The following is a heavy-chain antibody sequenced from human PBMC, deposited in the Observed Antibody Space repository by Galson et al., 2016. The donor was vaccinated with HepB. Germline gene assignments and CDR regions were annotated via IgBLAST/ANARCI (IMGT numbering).Heavy chain of an antibody. CDR2: LSYSGSS. J-gene: IGHJ2*01. CDR3: VGPIVPGSFSRGFDL. D-gene: IGHD1-26*01. CDR1: AGSISGYY. Sequence: SETLSLTCTVSAGSISGYYWSWVRQPPGKGLAWIGYLSYSGSSNYNPSLKSRATISVDTSENQFSLTVNSVTAADTAVYYCVGPIVPGSFSRGFDLWGRGPLLTVSS. V-gene: IGHV4-59*01.